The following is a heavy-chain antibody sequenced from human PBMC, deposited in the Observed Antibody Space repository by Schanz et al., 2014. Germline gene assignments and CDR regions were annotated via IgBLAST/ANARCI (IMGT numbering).Heavy chain of an antibody. CDR2: IIPILGIA. V-gene: IGHV1-69*02. J-gene: IGHJ4*02. Sequence: QVQLVQSGAEVKKPGSSVKVSCKLSGGTFSSYAISWVRQAPGQGLEWMGRIIPILGIATYAQRFQGRVSITADTSTNTAYMELSSLTSEDTAVYYCASSGAGYSSSWDFDYWGQGTLVTVSS. CDR3: ASSGAGYSSSWDFDY. D-gene: IGHD6-13*01. CDR1: GGTFSSYA.